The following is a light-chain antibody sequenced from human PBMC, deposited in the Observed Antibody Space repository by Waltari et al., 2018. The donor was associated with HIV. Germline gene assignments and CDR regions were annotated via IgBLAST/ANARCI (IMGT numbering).Light chain of an antibody. J-gene: IGLJ3*02. Sequence: TQPAAVSGSPAQSFTISCTGTRRAVGRYNYVSWYQQHPGKAPKRMIFDVSNRPSGVSNRFSGSKSGNTASLTISGLQAEDEADYYCSSYTSINTWVFGTGTKLTVL. CDR2: DVS. V-gene: IGLV2-14*03. CDR1: RRAVGRYNY. CDR3: SSYTSINTWV.